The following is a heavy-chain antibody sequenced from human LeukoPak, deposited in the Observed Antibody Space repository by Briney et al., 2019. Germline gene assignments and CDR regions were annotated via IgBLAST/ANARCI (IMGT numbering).Heavy chain of an antibody. Sequence: SQTLSLTCAISGDSVSSNSAAWNWIRQSPSRGLEWLGRTYYRSKWYNDYAVSVKSRITINPDTSKNQFSLQLNSVTPEDTAVYYCARAFRVGANRVNYMDVWGKGTTVTVSS. CDR1: GDSVSSNSAA. CDR3: ARAFRVGANRVNYMDV. V-gene: IGHV6-1*01. CDR2: TYYRSKWYN. J-gene: IGHJ6*03. D-gene: IGHD1-26*01.